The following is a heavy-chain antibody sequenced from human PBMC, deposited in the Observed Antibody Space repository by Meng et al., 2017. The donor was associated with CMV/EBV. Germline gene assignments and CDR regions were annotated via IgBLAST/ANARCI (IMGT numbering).Heavy chain of an antibody. CDR1: GGSISSSSYY. CDR2: IYYSGST. D-gene: IGHD3-16*01. CDR3: ARGHYDWGPQNWFDP. V-gene: IGHV4-39*07. J-gene: IGHJ5*02. Sequence: SETLSLTCTVSGGSISSSSYYWGWIRQPPGKGLEWIGSIYYSGSTYYNPSLKSRVTISVDTSKNQFSLKLSSVTAADTAVYYCARGHYDWGPQNWFDPWGQGTLVTVSS.